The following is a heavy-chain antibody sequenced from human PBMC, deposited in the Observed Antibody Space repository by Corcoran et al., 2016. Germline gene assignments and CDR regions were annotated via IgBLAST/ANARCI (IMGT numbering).Heavy chain of an antibody. Sequence: EVQLVQSGAEVKKPGESLRISCKGSGYSFTNYWISWVRQMPGKGLEWMGRIDPSDSYTNYSPSFQGHVTISADKSISTAYLQWSSLKASDTAMYYCATTGTVTTYYYYYSYGMDVWGQGTTVTVSS. D-gene: IGHD4-17*01. J-gene: IGHJ6*02. CDR2: IDPSDSYT. CDR1: GYSFTNYW. V-gene: IGHV5-10-1*03. CDR3: ATTGTVTTYYYYYSYGMDV.